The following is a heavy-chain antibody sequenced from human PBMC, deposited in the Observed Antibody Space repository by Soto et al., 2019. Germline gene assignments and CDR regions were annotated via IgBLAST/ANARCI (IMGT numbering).Heavy chain of an antibody. Sequence: QVQLVQSGAEMKKPGASVKISCKASGYTFTRYTMNWVRQAPGQRLEWMGWINPDNGNTKSSQKFQDRVIITRDTSASTAYMDLRSLRSEDTAVYYCARGIATGQLDPWGQGTLVTVPS. CDR3: ARGIATGQLDP. CDR2: INPDNGNT. D-gene: IGHD2-15*01. J-gene: IGHJ5*02. V-gene: IGHV1-3*01. CDR1: GYTFTRYT.